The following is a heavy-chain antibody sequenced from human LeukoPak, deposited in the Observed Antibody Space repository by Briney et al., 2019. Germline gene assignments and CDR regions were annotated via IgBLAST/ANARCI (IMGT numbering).Heavy chain of an antibody. J-gene: IGHJ6*02. CDR1: GFTFSSYA. CDR3: ARDGAAGGMDV. CDR2: ISYDGSNK. V-gene: IGHV3-30-3*01. D-gene: IGHD6-13*01. Sequence: GGSLRLCCAASGFTFSSYAMHWVRQAPGKGLEWVAVISYDGSNKYYADSVKGRFTISRDNSKNTLYLQMNSLRAEDTAVYYCARDGAAGGMDVWGQGTTVTVSS.